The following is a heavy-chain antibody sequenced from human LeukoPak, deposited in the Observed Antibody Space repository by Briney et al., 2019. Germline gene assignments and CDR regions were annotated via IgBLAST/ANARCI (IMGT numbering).Heavy chain of an antibody. CDR2: LSGSGGST. CDR1: GFTFSNYA. Sequence: GGSLRLSCAASGFTFSNYAMSWVRQAPGKGREWVSALSGSGGSTYYADSVKGRFTISRDNSKNTLYLQMNSLGAEATAVYYCAKDTKAAIIMYYFDYWGQGTLVTVSS. J-gene: IGHJ4*02. V-gene: IGHV3-23*01. D-gene: IGHD2-2*02. CDR3: AKDTKAAIIMYYFDY.